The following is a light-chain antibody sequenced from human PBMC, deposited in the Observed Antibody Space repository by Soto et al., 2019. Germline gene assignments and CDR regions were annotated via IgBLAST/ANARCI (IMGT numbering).Light chain of an antibody. Sequence: EIVMTQSPATLSVSPGGRATVSCRASQSLSDTLAWYLQKPGQAPRLLIYGASTRAPGFPARFSGSGSGTDFTLTISSLQSEDFGVYYCQQYNNWPWTFGQGTKVDIK. V-gene: IGKV3-15*01. J-gene: IGKJ1*01. CDR2: GAS. CDR1: QSLSDT. CDR3: QQYNNWPWT.